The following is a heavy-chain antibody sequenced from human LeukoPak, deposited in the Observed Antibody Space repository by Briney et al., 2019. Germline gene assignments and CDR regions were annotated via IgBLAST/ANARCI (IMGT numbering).Heavy chain of an antibody. J-gene: IGHJ5*02. CDR1: GYTFTSYY. V-gene: IGHV1-46*01. Sequence: ASVNVSCKASGYTFTSYYMHWVRQAPGQGLEWMGIINPSGGSTSYAQKFQGRVTMTRDTSTSTVYMELSSLRSEDTAVYYCARVSGYCSSTSCYKTVSGGYNWFDPWGQGTLVTVSS. D-gene: IGHD2-2*02. CDR2: INPSGGST. CDR3: ARVSGYCSSTSCYKTVSGGYNWFDP.